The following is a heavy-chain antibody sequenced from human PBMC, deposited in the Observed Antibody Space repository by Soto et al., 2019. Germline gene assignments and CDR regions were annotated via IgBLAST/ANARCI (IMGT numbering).Heavy chain of an antibody. V-gene: IGHV3-21*01. CDR1: GFTFSSYS. Sequence: KPGGSLRLSCAASGFTFSSYSMNWVRQAPGKGLEWVSSISSSSSYIYYADSVKGRFTISRDNAKNSLYLQMNSLRAEDTAVYYCARDRPAYCTNGVCYIDYWGQGTLVTVSS. CDR2: ISSSSSYI. D-gene: IGHD2-8*01. J-gene: IGHJ4*02. CDR3: ARDRPAYCTNGVCYIDY.